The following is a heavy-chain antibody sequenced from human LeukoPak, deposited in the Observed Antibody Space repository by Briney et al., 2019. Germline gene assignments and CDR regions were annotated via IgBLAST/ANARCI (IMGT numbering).Heavy chain of an antibody. D-gene: IGHD1-1*01. Sequence: ASETLSLTCTVSGGSISSSPYYWGWIRQPPGKGLEWIGTIYYSGSTYYNPSLKSRVTISVDTSKNQFSLKLTSVTAADTAVYYCARPVPSRLGWFDPWGQGTLVTVSS. CDR3: ARPVPSRLGWFDP. J-gene: IGHJ5*02. CDR1: GGSISSSPYY. V-gene: IGHV4-39*01. CDR2: IYYSGST.